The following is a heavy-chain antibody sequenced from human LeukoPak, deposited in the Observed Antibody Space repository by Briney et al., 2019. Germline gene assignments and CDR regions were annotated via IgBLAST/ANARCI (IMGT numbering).Heavy chain of an antibody. V-gene: IGHV3-9*01. D-gene: IGHD2-15*01. CDR2: IHWKSGII. J-gene: IGHJ4*02. CDR3: AKEDCSGGTCYSDFDF. Sequence: GGSLRLPCAASGFTFSNYWMHWVRQAPGKGLEWVSGIHWKSGIIGYADSVKGRFIISRDNAKNSLYLQMNSLRVEDTAFYYCAKEDCSGGTCYSDFDFWGQGTLVTVSS. CDR1: GFTFSNYW.